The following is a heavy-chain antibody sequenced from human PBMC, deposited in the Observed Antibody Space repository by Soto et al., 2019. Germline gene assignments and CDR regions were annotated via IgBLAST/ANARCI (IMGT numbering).Heavy chain of an antibody. CDR3: ARRARNDYFEK. J-gene: IGHJ4*02. V-gene: IGHV4-39*01. CDR2: IYYSGST. CDR1: GGSISSSSYY. Sequence: SETLSLTCTVSGGSISSSSYYWGWIRQPPGKGLEWIGSIYYSGSTYYNPSLKSRVTISVDTSKNQFPLKLSSVTAADTAVYYCARRARNDYFEKWGRGTLVTVSS.